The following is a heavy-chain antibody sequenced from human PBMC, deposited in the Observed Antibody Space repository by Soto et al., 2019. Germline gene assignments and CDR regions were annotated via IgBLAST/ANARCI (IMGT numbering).Heavy chain of an antibody. Sequence: QVQLVQSGAEVQKPGSSVKVSCKASGGTFSSYTISWVRQAPGQGLEWMGRIIPILGIANYAQKLQGRVTSTADKSTSTAYMELSSLRSEDTAVYYCARDSATPFDYWGQGTLVTVSS. V-gene: IGHV1-69*08. J-gene: IGHJ4*02. CDR3: ARDSATPFDY. CDR2: IIPILGIA. CDR1: GGTFSSYT. D-gene: IGHD2-15*01.